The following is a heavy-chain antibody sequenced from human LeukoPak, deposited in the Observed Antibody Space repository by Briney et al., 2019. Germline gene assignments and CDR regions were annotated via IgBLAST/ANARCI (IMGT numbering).Heavy chain of an antibody. V-gene: IGHV3-7*01. D-gene: IGHD6-6*01. CDR2: IKQDGSEK. CDR3: AKWSSSIDVSGYDY. Sequence: GGSLRLSCTDSGFTFRNYWMSWVRQAPGKGLEWVANIKQDGSEKYYADSVKGRFTISRDNAKNSLYLQMNSLRAEDTAVYYCAKWSSSIDVSGYDYWGQGTLVTVSS. J-gene: IGHJ4*02. CDR1: GFTFRNYW.